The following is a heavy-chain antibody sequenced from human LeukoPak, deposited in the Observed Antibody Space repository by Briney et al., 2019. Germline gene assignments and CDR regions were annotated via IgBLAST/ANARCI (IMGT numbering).Heavy chain of an antibody. D-gene: IGHD6-19*01. V-gene: IGHV3-23*01. J-gene: IGHJ4*02. CDR1: GFTFSSYA. CDR3: AKFSGWTGWFFDY. Sequence: GGSLRLSCAASGFTFSSYAISWVRQAPGKGLEWVSAVSKSGDSTYYADSVKGRFTISRDNSKNTVSLQMNSLRVEDTAVYYCAKFSGWTGWFFDYWGQGTLVTVSS. CDR2: VSKSGDST.